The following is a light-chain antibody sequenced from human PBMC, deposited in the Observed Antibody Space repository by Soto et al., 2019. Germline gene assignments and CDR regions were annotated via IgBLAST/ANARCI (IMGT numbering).Light chain of an antibody. CDR2: GAS. J-gene: IGKJ4*01. CDR3: QQYNNWPLT. V-gene: IGKV3-15*01. CDR1: QSVSSN. Sequence: EIVMTQSPATLSVSPGERATLSCRASQSVSSNLAWYQQKPGQAPRLLIYGASTRATDIPARFSGSGSGTEFTLTIRSLQSEDFAVYYCQQYNNWPLTFGGGTKVEIK.